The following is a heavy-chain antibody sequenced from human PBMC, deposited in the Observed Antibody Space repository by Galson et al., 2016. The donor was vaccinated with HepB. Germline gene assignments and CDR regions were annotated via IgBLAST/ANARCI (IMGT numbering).Heavy chain of an antibody. D-gene: IGHD2/OR15-2a*01. Sequence: SLRLSCAASGLTLSSYAMHWVRQAPGKGPEYVSAISKEGVRKYYADSVKGRFTISRDTSKNTLYLQMSSLRAQETAVYYRVKNCNSGSYFVYWGQGTLVTVSS. CDR2: ISKEGVRK. V-gene: IGHV3-64D*06. CDR3: VKNCNSGSYFVY. CDR1: GLTLSSYA. J-gene: IGHJ4*02.